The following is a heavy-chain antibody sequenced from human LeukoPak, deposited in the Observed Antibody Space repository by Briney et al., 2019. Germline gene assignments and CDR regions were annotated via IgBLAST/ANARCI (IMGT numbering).Heavy chain of an antibody. V-gene: IGHV3-23*01. Sequence: GGSLRLSCAASGFTFTSYSMNWVRQAPGKGLEWVSTISGGGGSTYYADSVKGRFTISRDNSKNIVSLQMNNLRAEDTAVYYCARGRGLGVVSPYFDYWGQGTLVTVSS. CDR1: GFTFTSYS. J-gene: IGHJ4*02. D-gene: IGHD3-3*01. CDR3: ARGRGLGVVSPYFDY. CDR2: ISGGGGST.